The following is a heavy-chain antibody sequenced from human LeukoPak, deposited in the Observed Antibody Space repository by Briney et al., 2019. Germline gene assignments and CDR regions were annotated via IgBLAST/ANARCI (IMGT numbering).Heavy chain of an antibody. D-gene: IGHD2-15*01. CDR3: TRRVDATRWYDP. CDR1: GFSFSTYW. J-gene: IGHJ5*02. V-gene: IGHV3-74*01. CDR2: INGDGSTT. Sequence: GGSLRLSCAASGFSFSTYWMHWARQAPGEGLVWVSRINGDGSTTNYADSVKGRFTISRDNAKNTLYLQMNSLRAEDTAVYYCTRRVDATRWYDPWGQGTLVTVSS.